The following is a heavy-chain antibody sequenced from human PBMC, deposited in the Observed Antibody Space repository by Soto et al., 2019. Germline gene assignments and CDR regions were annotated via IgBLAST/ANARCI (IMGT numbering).Heavy chain of an antibody. CDR2: ISSSSSYI. CDR1: GFTFSSYS. Sequence: GGALRLSCAASGFTFSSYSMNWVRQAPGKGLEWVSSISSSSSYIYYADSVKGRFTISRDNAKNSLYLQMNSLRDEDTAVYYFARDRLTGNDYGGNSGPSDYWGQGT. J-gene: IGHJ4*02. CDR3: ARDRLTGNDYGGNSGPSDY. D-gene: IGHD4-17*01. V-gene: IGHV3-21*01.